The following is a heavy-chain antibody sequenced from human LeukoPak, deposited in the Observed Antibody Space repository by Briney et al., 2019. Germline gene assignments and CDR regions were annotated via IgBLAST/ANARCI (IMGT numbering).Heavy chain of an antibody. CDR1: GFTFSSYA. J-gene: IGHJ4*02. V-gene: IGHV3-30*04. Sequence: GGSLRLSCAASGFTFSSYAMHWVRQAPGKGLEWVAVLSYDGSNKYYADSVKGRFTISRDNSKNTLYLQMNSLRAEDTAVYYCARDLDYGGNSGLDYWGQGTLVTVSS. CDR2: LSYDGSNK. D-gene: IGHD4-23*01. CDR3: ARDLDYGGNSGLDY.